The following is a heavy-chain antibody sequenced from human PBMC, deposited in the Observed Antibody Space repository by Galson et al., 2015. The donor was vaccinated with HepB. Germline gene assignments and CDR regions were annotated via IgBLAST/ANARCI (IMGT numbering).Heavy chain of an antibody. CDR2: ISRGSSYI. Sequence: SLRLSCAASGFIFSTYSMNWVRQAPGKGLEWVAYISRGSSYISFADVVQGQITISRDNSKKPLYLQMRSLKDEDTAMYYCASEEYYGSGVFGYYYYHGMDDWGQGTTVTVSS. D-gene: IGHD3-10*01. CDR3: ASEEYYGSGVFGYYYYHGMDD. J-gene: IGHJ6*02. CDR1: GFIFSTYS. V-gene: IGHV3-21*01.